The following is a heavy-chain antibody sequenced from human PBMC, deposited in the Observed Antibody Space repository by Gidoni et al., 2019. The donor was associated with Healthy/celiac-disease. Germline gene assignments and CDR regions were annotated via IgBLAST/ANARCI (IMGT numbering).Heavy chain of an antibody. J-gene: IGHJ3*02. CDR1: CGPVSRYA. CDR2: IIPIFGTA. Sequence: QVQLVQSGAEAKKPGPSVKVSCKASCGPVSRYAISWVRQAPGQGLAWMGGIIPIFGTANYAQKFQGGVTITADKSTSTAYMELSSLRSEDTAVYYCARGDYDWNYLIAFDIWGQGTMVTVSS. D-gene: IGHD1-7*01. V-gene: IGHV1-69*06. CDR3: ARGDYDWNYLIAFDI.